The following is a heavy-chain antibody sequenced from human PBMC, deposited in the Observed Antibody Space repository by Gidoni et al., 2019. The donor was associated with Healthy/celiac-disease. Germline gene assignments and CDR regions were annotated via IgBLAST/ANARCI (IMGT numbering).Heavy chain of an antibody. J-gene: IGHJ4*02. Sequence: QVQLVEPGGGVVQPGRSLRLSCAASGFPFSSYGMHWVRQAPGKGLEWVAVISYDGSNKYYADSVKGRFTISRDNSKNTLYLQMNSLRAEDTAVYYCAKRYCGGDCYYFDYWGQGTLVTVSS. V-gene: IGHV3-30*18. CDR2: ISYDGSNK. CDR3: AKRYCGGDCYYFDY. CDR1: GFPFSSYG. D-gene: IGHD2-21*01.